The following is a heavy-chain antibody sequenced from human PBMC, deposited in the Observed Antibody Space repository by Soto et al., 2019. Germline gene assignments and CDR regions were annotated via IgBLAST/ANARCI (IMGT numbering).Heavy chain of an antibody. CDR2: IYPGDSDT. D-gene: IGHD1-26*01. V-gene: IGHV5-51*01. J-gene: IGHJ3*02. Sequence: GESLKISCKGSGYSFTSYWIGWVRQMPGKGLEWMGIIYPGDSDTRYSPSFQGQVTISADKSISTAYLQWSSLKASDTAMYYCATTKAGGGSLGAFDIWGQGTMVTVSS. CDR3: ATTKAGGGSLGAFDI. CDR1: GYSFTSYW.